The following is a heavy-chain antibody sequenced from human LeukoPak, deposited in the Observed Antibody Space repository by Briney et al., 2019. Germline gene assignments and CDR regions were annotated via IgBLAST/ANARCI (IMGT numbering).Heavy chain of an antibody. J-gene: IGHJ4*02. CDR3: AKSGNYYALYYFDY. Sequence: GGSLRLSCAASGFTFSSYGMHWVRQAPGKGLEWAAVISYDGSNKYYADSVKGRFTISRDNSKNTLYLQMNSLRAEDTAVYYCAKSGNYYALYYFDYWGQGTLVTVSS. D-gene: IGHD3-10*01. V-gene: IGHV3-30*18. CDR1: GFTFSSYG. CDR2: ISYDGSNK.